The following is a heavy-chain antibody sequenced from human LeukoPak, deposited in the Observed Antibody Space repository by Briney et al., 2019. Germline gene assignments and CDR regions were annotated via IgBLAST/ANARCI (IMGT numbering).Heavy chain of an antibody. CDR1: GFTFDDYA. Sequence: GGSLRLSCAASGFTFDDYAMHWVRQAPGKGLEWVSGTSWNSGSIGYADSVKGRFTISRDNAKNSLYLQMNSLRAEDTALYYCARHRYYDFWSGYFRGYYYYGMDVWGQGTTVTVSS. D-gene: IGHD3-3*01. CDR3: ARHRYYDFWSGYFRGYYYYGMDV. CDR2: TSWNSGSI. J-gene: IGHJ6*02. V-gene: IGHV3-9*01.